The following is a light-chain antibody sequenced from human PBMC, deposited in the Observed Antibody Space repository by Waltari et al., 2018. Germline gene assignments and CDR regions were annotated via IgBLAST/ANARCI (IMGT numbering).Light chain of an antibody. J-gene: IGKJ4*01. Sequence: EVVLTQSPAILSLSPGERANLSCRASQSVRTVVAWYQQKPGQAPRLLIYDASNKATGIPARFSGSGSGTDFTLTISSLEPEDFAVYYCQQRSDWLTFGGGTRVEIK. V-gene: IGKV3-11*01. CDR2: DAS. CDR1: QSVRTV. CDR3: QQRSDWLT.